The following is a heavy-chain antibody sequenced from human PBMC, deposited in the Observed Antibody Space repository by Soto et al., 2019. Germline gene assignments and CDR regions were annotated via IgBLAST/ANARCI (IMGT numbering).Heavy chain of an antibody. D-gene: IGHD2-21*01. Sequence: SETLSLTCTVSGGSISSSSYYWGWIRQPPGKGLEWIGSIYYSGSTYYNPSLKSRVTISVDTSENQFSLKLSSVTAADTAVYYCARGLGGGDCYSACWFDPWGQGTLVTVSS. V-gene: IGHV4-39*01. CDR3: ARGLGGGDCYSACWFDP. CDR1: GGSISSSSYY. J-gene: IGHJ5*02. CDR2: IYYSGST.